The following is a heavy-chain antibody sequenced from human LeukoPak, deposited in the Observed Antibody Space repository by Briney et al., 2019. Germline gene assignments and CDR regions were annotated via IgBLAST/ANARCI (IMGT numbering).Heavy chain of an antibody. CDR2: INHSGST. CDR3: ARGVGATRRTFDY. D-gene: IGHD1-26*01. J-gene: IGHJ4*02. Sequence: PSETLSLTCAVSGGSISSSNWWSWVRQPPGQGLEWIGEINHSGSTNYNPSLKSRVTISVDTSKNQFSLKLSSVTAADTAVYYCARGVGATRRTFDYWGQGTLVTVSS. CDR1: GGSISSSNW. V-gene: IGHV4-4*02.